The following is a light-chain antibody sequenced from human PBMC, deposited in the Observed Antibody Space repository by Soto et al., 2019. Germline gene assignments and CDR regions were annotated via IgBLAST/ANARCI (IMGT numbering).Light chain of an antibody. CDR3: HQYNNWPLIT. CDR1: QSINSN. CDR2: GAS. J-gene: IGKJ5*01. V-gene: IGKV3-15*01. Sequence: EIMMTQSPATLSVSPGERATLSCRTSQSINSNLAWYQLKPGQAPRLLIYGASTRATGIPARFSGSGSGTEFTLTISSLQSEDFAVYYCHQYNNWPLITFGQGTRLDIK.